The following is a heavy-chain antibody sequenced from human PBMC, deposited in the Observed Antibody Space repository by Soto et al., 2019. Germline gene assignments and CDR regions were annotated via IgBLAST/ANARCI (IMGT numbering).Heavy chain of an antibody. CDR2: IYHSGST. CDR3: ARKFLEWLPDDDAFDI. Sequence: PSETLSLTCTVTGGSISRSHNFWGWIRQPPGKGLEWIGYIYHSGSTYYNPSLKSRVTISVDRSKNQFSLKLSSVTAADTAVYYCARKFLEWLPDDDAFDIWGQGTMVTVSS. J-gene: IGHJ3*02. CDR1: GGSISRSHNF. V-gene: IGHV4-30-2*01. D-gene: IGHD3-3*01.